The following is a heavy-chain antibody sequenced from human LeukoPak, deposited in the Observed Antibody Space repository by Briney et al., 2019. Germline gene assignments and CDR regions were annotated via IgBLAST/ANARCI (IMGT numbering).Heavy chain of an antibody. CDR3: ARFYCSSTTCYFPSWFGP. CDR1: GGSISSGGYY. J-gene: IGHJ5*02. Sequence: SQTLSLTCTVSGGSISSGGYYWSWIRQHPGKGLEWIGYIYYSGSTYYNPSLKSRVTISVDTSKNQFSLKLTSVTAADTAVYYCARFYCSSTTCYFPSWFGPWGQGTLVTVSS. V-gene: IGHV4-30-4*08. D-gene: IGHD2-2*01. CDR2: IYYSGST.